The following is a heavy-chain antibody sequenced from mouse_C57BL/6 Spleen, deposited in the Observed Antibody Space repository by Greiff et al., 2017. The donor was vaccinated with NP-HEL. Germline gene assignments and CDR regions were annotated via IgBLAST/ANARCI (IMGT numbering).Heavy chain of an antibody. Sequence: VQLQQPGAELVMPGASVKLSCKASGYTFTSYWMHWVKQRPGQGLEWIGEIDPSDSYTNYNQKFKGKSTLTVDKSSSTAYMQLSSLTSEDSAVYYCARGIPYYFDYWGQGTTLTVSS. CDR3: ARGIPYYFDY. CDR1: GYTFTSYW. CDR2: IDPSDSYT. V-gene: IGHV1-69*01. J-gene: IGHJ2*01.